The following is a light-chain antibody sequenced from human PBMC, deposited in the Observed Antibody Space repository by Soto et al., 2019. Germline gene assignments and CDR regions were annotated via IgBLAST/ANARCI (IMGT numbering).Light chain of an antibody. J-gene: IGLJ1*01. CDR3: SSYTRSSTPYV. Sequence: QSVLTQPAPVSGSPGQSITISCTGASSDVGGYNYVSWYQQHPGKAPKLMIYEVSNRPSRVSNRFSGSKSGNTASLTISGLQAEDEADYYCSSYTRSSTPYVFGTGTKVTVL. CDR2: EVS. CDR1: SSDVGGYNY. V-gene: IGLV2-14*01.